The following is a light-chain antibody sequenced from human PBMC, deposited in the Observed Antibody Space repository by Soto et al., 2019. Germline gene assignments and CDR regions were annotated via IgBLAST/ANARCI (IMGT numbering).Light chain of an antibody. CDR3: SSYTSISTRV. Sequence: ALTQPASVSGSPGQSITISCTGTSSDVGHYNYVSWYQQHPGKGPKLLIYEVTKRPSGIPNRFSGSKSGNTASLTISGLQAEDEADYYCSSYTSISTRVFGTGTKVTVL. J-gene: IGLJ1*01. V-gene: IGLV2-14*01. CDR2: EVT. CDR1: SSDVGHYNY.